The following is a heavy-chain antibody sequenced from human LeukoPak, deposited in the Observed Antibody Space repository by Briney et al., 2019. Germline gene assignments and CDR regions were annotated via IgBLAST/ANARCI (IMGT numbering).Heavy chain of an antibody. Sequence: PGGSLRLSCAASGFTFSSYWMHWVRQAPGKGLVWVSRINSDGSRTNYADSVKGRFTISRDNAKNTLHLQMNSLRAEDTAVYYCGRGTAAGHFDYWGQGTLVTVSS. J-gene: IGHJ4*02. V-gene: IGHV3-74*01. D-gene: IGHD6-13*01. CDR2: INSDGSRT. CDR3: GRGTAAGHFDY. CDR1: GFTFSSYW.